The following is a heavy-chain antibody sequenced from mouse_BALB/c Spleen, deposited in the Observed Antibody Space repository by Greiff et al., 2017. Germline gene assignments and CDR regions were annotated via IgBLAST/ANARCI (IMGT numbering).Heavy chain of an antibody. CDR2: INPSNGRT. J-gene: IGHJ2*01. CDR3: ARGGYYYGSSYNFDY. Sequence: QVQLKQPGAELVKPGASVKLSCTASGYTFTSYWMHWVQQRPGQGLEWIGEINPSNGRTNYNEKFKSKATLTVDKSSSTAYMQHRSLPSEDSAVYYCARGGYYYGSSYNFDYWGQGTTLTVSS. CDR1: GYTFTSYW. D-gene: IGHD1-1*01. V-gene: IGHV1S81*02.